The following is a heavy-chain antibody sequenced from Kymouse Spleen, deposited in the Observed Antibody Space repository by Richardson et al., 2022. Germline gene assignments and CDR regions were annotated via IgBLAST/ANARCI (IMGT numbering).Heavy chain of an antibody. CDR1: GFTFSSYG. CDR2: ISYDGSNK. J-gene: IGHJ6*02. D-gene: IGHD4-11,IGHD4-11*01. CDR3: AKTRMTTVTNYYYYGMDV. Sequence: QVQLVESGGGVVQPGRSLRLSCAASGFTFSSYGMHWVRQAPGKGLEWVAVISYDGSNKYYADSVKGRFTISRDNSKNTLYLQMNSLRAEDTAVYYCAKTRMTTVTNYYYYGMDVWGQGTTVTVSS. V-gene: IGHV3-30*18.